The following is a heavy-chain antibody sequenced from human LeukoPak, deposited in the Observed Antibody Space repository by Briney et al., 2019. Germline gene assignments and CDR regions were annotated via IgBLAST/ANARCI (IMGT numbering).Heavy chain of an antibody. D-gene: IGHD3-10*01. Sequence: PSETLSLTCTVSGGSISSSSYYWGWIRQPPGKGLEWIGSIYYSGSTYYNPSLKSRVTISVDTSKNQFSLKLSSVTAADTAVYYCARRPPGYYGSGSYPSFFDYWGQGTLVTVSS. J-gene: IGHJ4*02. CDR3: ARRPPGYYGSGSYPSFFDY. V-gene: IGHV4-39*01. CDR2: IYYSGST. CDR1: GGSISSSSYY.